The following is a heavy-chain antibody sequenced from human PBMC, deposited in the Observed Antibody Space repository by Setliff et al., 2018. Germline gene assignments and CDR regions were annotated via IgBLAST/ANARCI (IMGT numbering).Heavy chain of an antibody. V-gene: IGHV1-18*01. Sequence: ASVKVSCKASGYILNSYGISWVRQAPGQGLEWMGWISSYNDVTNYAQRFQGRVTLTTDMSTSAAYMELRSLGSDDTAVYYCAISTLSVCSGGTCPNVFDVWGQGTMVTVSS. CDR3: AISTLSVCSGGTCPNVFDV. J-gene: IGHJ3*01. CDR2: ISSYNDVT. D-gene: IGHD2-15*01. CDR1: GYILNSYG.